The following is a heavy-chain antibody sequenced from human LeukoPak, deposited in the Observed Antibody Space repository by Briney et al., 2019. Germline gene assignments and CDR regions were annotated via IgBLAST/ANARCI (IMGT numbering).Heavy chain of an antibody. CDR1: GYTLTELS. Sequence: ASVKVSCKVSGYTLTELSMHWVRQAPGKGLEWMGGFDPEDGETIYAQKFQGRVTMTEDTSTDTAYVELSSLRSEDTAVYYCATVDYYGSGPPYYYGMDVWGQGTTVTASS. J-gene: IGHJ6*02. D-gene: IGHD3-10*01. CDR2: FDPEDGET. V-gene: IGHV1-24*01. CDR3: ATVDYYGSGPPYYYGMDV.